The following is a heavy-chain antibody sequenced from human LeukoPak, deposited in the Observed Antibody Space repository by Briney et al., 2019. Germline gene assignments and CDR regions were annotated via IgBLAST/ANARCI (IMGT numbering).Heavy chain of an antibody. Sequence: PGGSLRLSCSASGFTFSSYAMHWVRQAPGKGLEYVSAIGSDGGDTFYADSVKGRFTISRDNSKNTLYLQMSSLRSEDTAVYYCVKVSVTGSTVDYWGQGTLVTVSS. CDR2: IGSDGGDT. V-gene: IGHV3-64D*06. CDR3: VKVSVTGSTVDY. D-gene: IGHD6-19*01. J-gene: IGHJ4*02. CDR1: GFTFSSYA.